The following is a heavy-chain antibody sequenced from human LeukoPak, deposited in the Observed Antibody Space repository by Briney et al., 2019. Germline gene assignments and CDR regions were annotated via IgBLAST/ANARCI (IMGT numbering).Heavy chain of an antibody. D-gene: IGHD3-3*01. CDR3: ARDGYDFWSGYYTSNYMDV. Sequence: GGSLRLSCAASGFTFSSYEMNWVRQAPGKGLEWVSYISSSSYIYYADSVKGRFTISRDNAKNSLYLQMNSLRAEDTAVYYCARDGYDFWSGYYTSNYMDVWGKGTTVTVSS. V-gene: IGHV3-21*05. J-gene: IGHJ6*03. CDR1: GFTFSSYE. CDR2: ISSSSYI.